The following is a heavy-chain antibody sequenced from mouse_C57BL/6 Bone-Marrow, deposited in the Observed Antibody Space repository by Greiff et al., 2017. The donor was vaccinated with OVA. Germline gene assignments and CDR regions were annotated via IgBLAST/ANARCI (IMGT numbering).Heavy chain of an antibody. CDR3: ARDGYYFLFAY. J-gene: IGHJ3*01. V-gene: IGHV1-61*01. CDR1: GYTFTSYW. Sequence: QVQLQQPGAELVRPGSSVKLSCKASGYTFTSYWMDWVKQRPGQGLVWIGNIYPSDSETHYNQKFKDKATLTVDKSSSTAYMQLSSLTSEDSAVYYCARDGYYFLFAYWGQGTLVTVSA. CDR2: IYPSDSET. D-gene: IGHD2-3*01.